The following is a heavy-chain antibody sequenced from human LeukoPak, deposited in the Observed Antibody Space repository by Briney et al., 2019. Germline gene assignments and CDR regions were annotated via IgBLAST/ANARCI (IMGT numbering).Heavy chain of an antibody. CDR1: GFSFDDNA. D-gene: IGHD5-18*01. CDR2: IAWNSGSL. V-gene: IGHV3-9*01. Sequence: GRSLRLSFAASGFSFDDNAMHWVRQAPGKGLEWVSGIAWNSGSLGYADSVKGRFTVSRDNAKNSLYLQMNSLRAEDTAFYYCAKDSGYSYGLDYWGQGTLVTVSS. CDR3: AKDSGYSYGLDY. J-gene: IGHJ4*02.